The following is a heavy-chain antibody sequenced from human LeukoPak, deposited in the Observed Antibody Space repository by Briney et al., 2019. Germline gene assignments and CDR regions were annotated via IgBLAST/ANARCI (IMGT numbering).Heavy chain of an antibody. Sequence: SQTLSLTCTVSGGSISSGSYYWSWIRQPAGKGLEWIGRIYTSGSTNYNPSLKSRVTISVDTSKNQFSLKLSSVTAADTAVYYCARHVVVIASFDYWGQGTLVTVSS. J-gene: IGHJ4*02. D-gene: IGHD2-21*01. CDR2: IYTSGST. CDR1: GGSISSGSYY. CDR3: ARHVVVIASFDY. V-gene: IGHV4-61*02.